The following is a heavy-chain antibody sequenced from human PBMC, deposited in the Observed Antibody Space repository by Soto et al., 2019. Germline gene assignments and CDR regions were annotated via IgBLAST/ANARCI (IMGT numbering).Heavy chain of an antibody. D-gene: IGHD2-2*01. CDR1: GGSISSGDYY. Sequence: QVQLQESGPGLVKPSQTLSLTCTVSGGSISSGDYYWSWIRPPPGKGLEWIGYIYSSGSTYYNPSLKRRGTKTVDTSKNQFALKLSTVTAADTAVYYCASGGIVVVQGAIVYWGQGTLVTVSS. CDR3: ASGGIVVVQGAIVY. V-gene: IGHV4-30-4*01. CDR2: IYSSGST. J-gene: IGHJ4*02.